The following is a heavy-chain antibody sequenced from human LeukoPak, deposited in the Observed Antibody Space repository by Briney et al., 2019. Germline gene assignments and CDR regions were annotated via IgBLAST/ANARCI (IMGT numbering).Heavy chain of an antibody. D-gene: IGHD5-12*01. Sequence: PSETLSLTCTVSGGSISSSSYYWGWTRQPPGKGLEWIGSIYYSGSTYYNPSLKSRVTISVDTSKNQFSLELSSVTAADTAVYYCARPPGEVATNDAFDIWGQGTMVTVSS. J-gene: IGHJ3*02. V-gene: IGHV4-39*01. CDR1: GGSISSSSYY. CDR2: IYYSGST. CDR3: ARPPGEVATNDAFDI.